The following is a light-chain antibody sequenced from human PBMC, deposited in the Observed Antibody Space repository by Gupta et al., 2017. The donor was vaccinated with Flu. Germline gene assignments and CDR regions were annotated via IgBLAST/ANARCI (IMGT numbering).Light chain of an antibody. CDR1: SGSIASNY. J-gene: IGLJ2*01. CDR2: EDN. CDR3: QSYDSSNHGAV. Sequence: NFMLTQPHSVSESPGKTVTISCTRSSGSIASNYVQWYQQRPGSSPTTVLYEDNPRPSGVPDRFSGSIDSSSNCDYLNTSGLKTENEADYDGQSYDSSNHGAVFGGGTEVTVL. V-gene: IGLV6-57*01.